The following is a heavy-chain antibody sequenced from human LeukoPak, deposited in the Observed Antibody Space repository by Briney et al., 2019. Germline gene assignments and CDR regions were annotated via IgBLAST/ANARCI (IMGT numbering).Heavy chain of an antibody. CDR2: IYSGSST. D-gene: IGHD1-26*01. V-gene: IGHV3-66*02. Sequence: GGSLRLSCAASGFTVSSNYMSWVRQAPGKGLEWVSVIYSGSSTYYADSVKGRFTISRDNSKNTLYLQMNSLRAEDTAVYYCARSKTVLKWEHPPGASDIWGQGTMVTVSS. J-gene: IGHJ3*02. CDR1: GFTVSSNY. CDR3: ARSKTVLKWEHPPGASDI.